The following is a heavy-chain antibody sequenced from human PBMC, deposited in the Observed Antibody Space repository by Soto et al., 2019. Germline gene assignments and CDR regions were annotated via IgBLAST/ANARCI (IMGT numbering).Heavy chain of an antibody. J-gene: IGHJ4*02. CDR2: INTDGSTT. D-gene: IGHD2-15*01. V-gene: IGHV3-74*01. CDR3: ARVGAYCSGGRCYGYFDY. CDR1: GFTFSSHW. Sequence: PGGSLRLSCAASGFTFSSHWMHWVRQVPGKGLVWVSRINTDGSTTNYADSVKGRFTISRDNARNTVDLQMDSLRADDAAVYYCARVGAYCSGGRCYGYFDYWGQGILDTFSS.